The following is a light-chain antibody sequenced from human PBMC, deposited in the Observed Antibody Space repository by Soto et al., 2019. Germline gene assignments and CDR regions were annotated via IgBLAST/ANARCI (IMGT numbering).Light chain of an antibody. CDR1: SSDVGGYNY. CDR2: EVS. J-gene: IGLJ2*01. V-gene: IGLV2-14*01. CDR3: SSYTSSSTLEV. Sequence: QSALTQPASVSGSPGQSITISCTGTSSDVGGYNYVSWYQQHPGKAPKLMIYEVSNRSSGVSNRFSGSKSGNTASLTISGLQAEDEADYYCSSYTSSSTLEVFGGGTKLPS.